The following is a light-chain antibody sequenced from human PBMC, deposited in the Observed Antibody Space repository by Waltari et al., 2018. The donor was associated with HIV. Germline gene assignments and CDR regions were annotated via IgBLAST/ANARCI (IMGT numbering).Light chain of an antibody. V-gene: IGLV1-40*01. CDR3: QSYDSSLRVV. Sequence: QSVLTQPPSVSGAPGQRVTISCTGSSSNIEAGYGVHWYQQLPGTAPKLLIYGNHNRPSGVPDRFSGSKSGTAASLAITDLQAEDEAEYYCQSYDSSLRVVFGGGTKLTVL. CDR1: SSNIEAGYG. CDR2: GNH. J-gene: IGLJ2*01.